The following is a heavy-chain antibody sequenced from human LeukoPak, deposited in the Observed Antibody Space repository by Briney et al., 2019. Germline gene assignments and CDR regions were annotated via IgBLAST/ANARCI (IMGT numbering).Heavy chain of an antibody. J-gene: IGHJ6*02. Sequence: KASETLSLTCTVSGGSISSDGYYWSWIRQHPGKGLEWIGYIYYSGSTYYNPSLKSRVTISVDTSKNQFSLKLSSVTAAATAVYYCAREIGEANNGMEVGAKGPRSPSP. CDR2: IYYSGST. CDR3: AREIGEANNGMEV. D-gene: IGHD3-3*01. CDR1: GGSISSDGYY. V-gene: IGHV4-31*03.